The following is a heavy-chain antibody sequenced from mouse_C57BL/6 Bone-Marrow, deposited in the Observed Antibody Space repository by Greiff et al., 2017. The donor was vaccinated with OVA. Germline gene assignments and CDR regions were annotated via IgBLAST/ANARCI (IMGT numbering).Heavy chain of an antibody. CDR3: TRPYGYYVYYAMDY. Sequence: QVQLQQSGAELVRPGASVTLSCKASGYTFTDYDMHWVKQTPVHGLEWIGAIDPETGGTAYNQKFKGKAILTADKSSSTAYMELRSLTSEDSAVYYCTRPYGYYVYYAMDYWGQGTSVTVSS. D-gene: IGHD2-3*01. CDR1: GYTFTDYD. CDR2: IDPETGGT. V-gene: IGHV1-15*01. J-gene: IGHJ4*01.